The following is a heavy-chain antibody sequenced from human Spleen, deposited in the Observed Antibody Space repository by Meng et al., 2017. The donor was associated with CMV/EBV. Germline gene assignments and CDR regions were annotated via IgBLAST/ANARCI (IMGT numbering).Heavy chain of an antibody. D-gene: IGHD6-13*01. Sequence: SGGSINSGDYYWSWIRKPPGKGLEWIGYIYYSGSTYYNPSLGSRVSMSVDTSKNQFSLKLSSVTAADTAIYYCARDAAGGYNWVDSWGQGTLVTVSS. CDR1: GGSINSGDYY. CDR3: ARDAAGGYNWVDS. V-gene: IGHV4-30-4*01. CDR2: IYYSGST. J-gene: IGHJ5*01.